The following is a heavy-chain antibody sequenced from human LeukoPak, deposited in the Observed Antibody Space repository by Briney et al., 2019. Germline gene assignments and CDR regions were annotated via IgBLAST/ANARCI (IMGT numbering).Heavy chain of an antibody. J-gene: IGHJ6*03. D-gene: IGHD2-2*01. Sequence: EASVKVSCKASGYTFTGYYIHWVRQAPGQGLEWMGIINPSDGTTTYAQKFQGRVTMTRDTSTSTVYMVLSSLRSEDTAVYYCARRVYCISTSCYHYYYYMDVWGKGTTVTVSS. CDR2: INPSDGTT. V-gene: IGHV1-46*03. CDR3: ARRVYCISTSCYHYYYYMDV. CDR1: GYTFTGYY.